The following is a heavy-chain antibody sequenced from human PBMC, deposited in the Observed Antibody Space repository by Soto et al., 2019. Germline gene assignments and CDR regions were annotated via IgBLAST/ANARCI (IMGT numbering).Heavy chain of an antibody. Sequence: EVRLLESGGGLVPPGGSLRLSCAASGFIFTTYAMSWVRQTPGKGLEWVSTVSGSGDNTYYADSEKGRFTISRDNSKNTLYLQMYSLRAEDTAVYYCAKDPLMVPSGIDYWGQGTLVTVSS. V-gene: IGHV3-23*01. D-gene: IGHD2-8*01. CDR2: VSGSGDNT. J-gene: IGHJ4*02. CDR1: GFIFTTYA. CDR3: AKDPLMVPSGIDY.